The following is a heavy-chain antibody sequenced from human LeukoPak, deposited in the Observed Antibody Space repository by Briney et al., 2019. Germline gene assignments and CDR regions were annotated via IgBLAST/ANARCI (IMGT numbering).Heavy chain of an antibody. D-gene: IGHD1-26*01. CDR1: GYTLTELS. J-gene: IGHJ4*02. CDR2: FDPEDGET. CDR3: ATAVGPTYYGSFDY. Sequence: RASLTDSCRVSGYTLTELSMLWVRQAPGKGLEWMGGFDPEDGETIYAQKFQGRVTMTEDTSTDTAYMELSSLRSEDTAVYYCATAVGPTYYGSFDYWGQGTLVTVYS. V-gene: IGHV1-24*01.